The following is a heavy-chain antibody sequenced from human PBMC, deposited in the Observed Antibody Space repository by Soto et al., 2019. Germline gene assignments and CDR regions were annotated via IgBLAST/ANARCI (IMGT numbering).Heavy chain of an antibody. CDR1: GGSISSSSYY. V-gene: IGHV4-39*01. J-gene: IGHJ6*02. CDR3: ARHGGSDIVVVPAAIDPGYYYYGMDV. Sequence: LSETLSLTCTVSGGSISSSSYYWGWIRQPPGKGLEWIGSIYYSGSTYYNPSLKSRVTISVDTSKNQFSLKLSSVTAADTAVYYCARHGGSDIVVVPAAIDPGYYYYGMDVWGQGTTVTVSS. D-gene: IGHD2-2*01. CDR2: IYYSGST.